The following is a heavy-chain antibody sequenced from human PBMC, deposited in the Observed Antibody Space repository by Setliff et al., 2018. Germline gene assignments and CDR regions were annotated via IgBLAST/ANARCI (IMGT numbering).Heavy chain of an antibody. Sequence: GGSLRLSCAASGFTFSRYGIHWVRQAPGKGLEWVANIRYDGSHKYYADSVKGRFTISRDNAMDTLFLQMNGLTTDDTAKYFCAKDRWGYADPWGQGTLVTVSS. D-gene: IGHD2-2*01. CDR1: GFTFSRYG. CDR2: IRYDGSHK. CDR3: AKDRWGYADP. J-gene: IGHJ5*02. V-gene: IGHV3-30*02.